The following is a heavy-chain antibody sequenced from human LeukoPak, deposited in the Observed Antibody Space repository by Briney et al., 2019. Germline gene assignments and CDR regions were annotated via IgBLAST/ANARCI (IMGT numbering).Heavy chain of an antibody. V-gene: IGHV3-21*01. J-gene: IGHJ3*02. CDR1: GFTFSSYS. Sequence: PGGSLRLSCAASGFTFSSYSMNWVRQAPGKGLEWVSSISSSSSYIYYADSVKGRFTISRDNAKNSLYLQMNSLRAEDTAVYYCARDPPYYYDSSGEKAFDIWGQGTMVTVSS. CDR3: ARDPPYYYDSSGEKAFDI. D-gene: IGHD3-22*01. CDR2: ISSSSSYI.